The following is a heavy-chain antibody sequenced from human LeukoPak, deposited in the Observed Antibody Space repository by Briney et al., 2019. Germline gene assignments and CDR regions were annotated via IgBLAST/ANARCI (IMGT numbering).Heavy chain of an antibody. V-gene: IGHV4-59*13. Sequence: SETLSLTCTVSDGSITNYDWSWVRQPPGKGLEFIGHVHYSGTANYNLSLRSRVTISIDTSKKHFFLKLKSVPAADTAVYYCARGYGDFRVEGRYFHSWGQGTLVTVSS. J-gene: IGHJ4*02. D-gene: IGHD4-17*01. CDR3: ARGYGDFRVEGRYFHS. CDR2: VHYSGTA. CDR1: DGSITNYD.